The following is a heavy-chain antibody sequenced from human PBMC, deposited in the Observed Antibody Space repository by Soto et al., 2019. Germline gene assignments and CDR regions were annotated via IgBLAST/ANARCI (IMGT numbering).Heavy chain of an antibody. D-gene: IGHD3-22*01. V-gene: IGHV4-39*01. CDR1: GGSINYSSYY. CDR3: ARVQGYYDSSGYPLTMFDY. J-gene: IGHJ4*02. CDR2: VYYSGRT. Sequence: SETLSLTCTVSGGSINYSSYYWAWIRQPPGKGLEWIGTVYYSGRTYYNPSLKSRVTISVDTSKNQFSLNLSSVTAADTAVYYCARVQGYYDSSGYPLTMFDYWGQGTLVTVSS.